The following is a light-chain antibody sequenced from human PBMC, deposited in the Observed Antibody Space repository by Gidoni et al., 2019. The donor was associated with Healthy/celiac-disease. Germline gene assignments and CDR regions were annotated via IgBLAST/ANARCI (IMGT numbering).Light chain of an antibody. J-gene: IGKJ2*01. Sequence: EIVMTQSPATLSVSPGERATLSCRASKSVSSNLAWYQQKPGQAPRLLIYGASTRATGIPARFSGSWSGTEFTLTISSLQSEDFAVYYCQQYNNWPPPFGQGTKLEIK. CDR3: QQYNNWPPP. CDR2: GAS. V-gene: IGKV3-15*01. CDR1: KSVSSN.